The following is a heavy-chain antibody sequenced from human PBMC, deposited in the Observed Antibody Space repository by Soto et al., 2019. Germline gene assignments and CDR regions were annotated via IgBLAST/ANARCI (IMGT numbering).Heavy chain of an antibody. V-gene: IGHV4-30-2*01. CDR1: GGSISSGGYS. D-gene: IGHD2-15*01. CDR3: ARGQVVAAQH. J-gene: IGHJ4*02. CDR2: IYHSGST. Sequence: QQQLQESGSGLVKPSQTLSLTCAVSGGSISSGGYSWSWIRQPPGKGLEWSGYIYHSGSTYYNPSLKSRVTISVDRSKNQFSLKLSSVSAADTAVYYCARGQVVAAQHWGQGTLVTVSS.